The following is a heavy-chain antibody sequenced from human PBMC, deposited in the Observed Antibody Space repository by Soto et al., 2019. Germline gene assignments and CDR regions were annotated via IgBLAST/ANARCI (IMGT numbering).Heavy chain of an antibody. J-gene: IGHJ4*02. CDR2: TRNKANSYTT. CDR1: GFTFSDHY. Sequence: EVQLVESGGGLVQPGGSLRLSCAASGFTFSDHYMDWVRQAPGKGLEWVGRTRNKANSYTTEYAASVKGGFTISRDGSKNSLYLQMNSLKTEDTAVYYCARVANAYNYDYWGQGTLVTVSS. D-gene: IGHD1-1*01. V-gene: IGHV3-72*01. CDR3: ARVANAYNYDY.